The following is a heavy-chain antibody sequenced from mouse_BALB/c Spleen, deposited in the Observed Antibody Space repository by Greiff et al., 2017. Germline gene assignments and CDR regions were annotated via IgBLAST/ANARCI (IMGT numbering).Heavy chain of an antibody. Sequence: EVKLMESGGDLVKPGGSLKLSCAASGFTFSSYGMSWVRQTPDKRLEWVATISSGGSYTYYPDSVKGRFTISRDNAKNTLYLQMSSLKSEDTAMYYCARHDAGDYWGQGTSVTVSS. CDR1: GFTFSSYG. V-gene: IGHV5-6*01. CDR2: ISSGGSYT. CDR3: ARHDAGDY. J-gene: IGHJ4*01.